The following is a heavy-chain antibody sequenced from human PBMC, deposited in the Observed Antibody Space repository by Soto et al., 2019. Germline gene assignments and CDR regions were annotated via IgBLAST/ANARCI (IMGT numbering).Heavy chain of an antibody. V-gene: IGHV4-34*01. CDR2: INHSGST. CDR1: GGSFSGYY. D-gene: IGHD6-13*01. J-gene: IGHJ5*02. CDR3: ARGPSEFPQPGYYSSSWPDHHPPIWFDP. Sequence: PSETLSLTCAVYGGSFSGYYWSWIRQPPGKGLEWIGEINHSGSTNYNPSLKSRITISVGTSKNQFSLKMSSVTAADTAVYYCARGPSEFPQPGYYSSSWPDHHPPIWFDPWGQGTLVTVSS.